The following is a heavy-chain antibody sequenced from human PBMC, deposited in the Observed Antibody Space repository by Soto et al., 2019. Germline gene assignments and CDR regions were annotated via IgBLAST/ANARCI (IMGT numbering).Heavy chain of an antibody. CDR2: INHSGST. CDR3: ARGLTMVRGANWFDP. J-gene: IGHJ5*02. V-gene: IGHV4-34*01. CDR1: GGSFSGYY. Sequence: QVQLQQWGAGLLKPSETLSLTCAVYGGSFSGYYWSWIRQPPGKGLEWIGEINHSGSTNYNPSLKSRVTISVDTSKNQFSLKLSSVTAADTAVYYCARGLTMVRGANWFDPWGQGTLVTVSS. D-gene: IGHD3-10*01.